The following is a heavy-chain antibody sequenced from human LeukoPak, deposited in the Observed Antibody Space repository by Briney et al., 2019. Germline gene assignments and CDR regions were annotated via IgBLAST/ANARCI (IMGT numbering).Heavy chain of an antibody. V-gene: IGHV3-30*04. CDR2: LSYDGTNK. CDR3: ARDQVTTSYFTGMDV. CDR1: GFTFSSYA. D-gene: IGHD4-17*01. J-gene: IGHJ6*02. Sequence: GGSLRLSCAASGFTFSSYAMHWVRQAPGKGLEWVAVLSYDGTNKYYADSVKGRFSISRDNSKNTLYLQMNSLRAEDTAVYYCARDQVTTSYFTGMDVWGQGTTVTVSS.